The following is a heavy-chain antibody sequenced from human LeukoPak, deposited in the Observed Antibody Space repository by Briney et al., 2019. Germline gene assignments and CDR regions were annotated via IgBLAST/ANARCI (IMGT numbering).Heavy chain of an antibody. CDR1: GGSISSSSYY. CDR2: IYYSGST. J-gene: IGHJ4*02. V-gene: IGHV4-39*01. Sequence: PSETLSLTCTVSGGSISSSSYYWGWIRQPPGKGLEWIGSIYYSGSTYYNPSLKSRVTISVDTSKNQFSLKLSSVTAADTAVYYCARKRRLYYYDNWGQRTLVTVSS. CDR3: ARKRRLYYYDN. D-gene: IGHD2-21*02.